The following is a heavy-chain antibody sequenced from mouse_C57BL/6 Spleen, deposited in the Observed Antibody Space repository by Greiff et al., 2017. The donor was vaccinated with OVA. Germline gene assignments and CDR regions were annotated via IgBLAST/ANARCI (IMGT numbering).Heavy chain of an antibody. Sequence: EVKLLQSGGGLVKPGGSLKLSCAASGFTFSNYGMHWVRQAPGEGLEWVAYISGGGSTIYYADTMKGRFTISRDNAKNTLFLQMTSLRSEDTAIYYCASPGRGEGDYAMDYWGQRTSVTVSS. CDR2: ISGGGSTI. D-gene: IGHD2-13*01. CDR3: ASPGRGEGDYAMDY. J-gene: IGHJ4*01. CDR1: GFTFSNYG. V-gene: IGHV5-17*01.